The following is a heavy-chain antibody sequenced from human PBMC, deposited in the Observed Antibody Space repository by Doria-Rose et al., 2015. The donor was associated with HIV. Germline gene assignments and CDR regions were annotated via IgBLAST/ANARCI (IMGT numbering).Heavy chain of an antibody. D-gene: IGHD6-13*01. V-gene: IGHV2-26*01. CDR1: GVSLSSPGMG. CDR2: IFSDDER. Sequence: QATLEESGPVLVKPTETLTLTCTVSGVSLSSPGMGVSWIRQPPGKALEWLANIFSDDERSYKTSLKSRLTISRCTSKSQVVLTMTDMDPVDTATYYCARIKSSRWYHKYYFDFWGQGTLVIVSA. CDR3: ARIKSSRWYHKYYFDF. J-gene: IGHJ4*02.